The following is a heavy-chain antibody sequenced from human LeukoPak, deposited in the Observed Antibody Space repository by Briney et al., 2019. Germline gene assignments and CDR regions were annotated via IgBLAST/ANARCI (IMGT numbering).Heavy chain of an antibody. J-gene: IGHJ4*02. CDR1: GYAFTSYG. CDR2: ISAYNDNT. V-gene: IGHV1-18*01. Sequence: ASVKVSCKASGYAFTSYGISWVRQTPGQGLEWMGWISAYNDNTNYVQKLQGRVTMTTDTSTSTAYIELRSLRSDDTAVYYCARVHYDILTGYSYFDYWGQGTLVTVSS. D-gene: IGHD3-9*01. CDR3: ARVHYDILTGYSYFDY.